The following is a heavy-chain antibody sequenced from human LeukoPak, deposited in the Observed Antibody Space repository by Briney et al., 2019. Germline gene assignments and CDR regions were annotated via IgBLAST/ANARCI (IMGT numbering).Heavy chain of an antibody. CDR3: ARASRDYYDSSEGFDY. D-gene: IGHD3-22*01. J-gene: IGHJ4*02. Sequence: ASVKVSCKASGYTFTGYYMHWVRQAPGQGLEWMGWINPNSGGTSYAQKFQGRVTMTRDTSISTAYMELSRLRSDDTAVYYCARASRDYYDSSEGFDYWGQGTLVTVSS. CDR2: INPNSGGT. CDR1: GYTFTGYY. V-gene: IGHV1-2*02.